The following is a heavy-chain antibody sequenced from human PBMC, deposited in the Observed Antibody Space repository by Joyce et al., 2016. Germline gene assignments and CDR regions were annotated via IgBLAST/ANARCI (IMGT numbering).Heavy chain of an antibody. V-gene: IGHV3-7*01. CDR2: IKQDGSEK. Sequence: EVQLVESGGGLVQPGGSLRLTCAVAGFNFSNDWMSWVRQAPGKGREGVANIKQDGSEKSYGDAVKGRFTTSRDNANNSVYLQMNSRRAEDTAVYYCVRDQYYDDSSGSSFAVWGRGTLVTVSS. CDR3: VRDQYYDDSSGSSFAV. D-gene: IGHD3-22*01. J-gene: IGHJ4*02. CDR1: GFNFSNDW.